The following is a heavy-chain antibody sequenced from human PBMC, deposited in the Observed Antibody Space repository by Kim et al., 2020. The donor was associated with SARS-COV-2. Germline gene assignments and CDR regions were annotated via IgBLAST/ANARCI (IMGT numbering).Heavy chain of an antibody. CDR3: ARGSSSGWYGLFDY. V-gene: IGHV4-39*07. D-gene: IGHD6-19*01. Sequence: NTSLKRRVNRAVDTSKNQFSLKRSSVTAADTAVYYCARGSSSGWYGLFDYWGQGTLVTVSS. J-gene: IGHJ4*02.